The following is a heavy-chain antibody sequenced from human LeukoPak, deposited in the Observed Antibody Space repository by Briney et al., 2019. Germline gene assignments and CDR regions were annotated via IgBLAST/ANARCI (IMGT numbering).Heavy chain of an antibody. J-gene: IGHJ4*02. CDR2: IYTSGST. D-gene: IGHD3-9*01. CDR3: ARGTRYFDGDLYHFDY. Sequence: SETLSLTWTVSGGSISSYYWSWIRQPAGKGLEWIGRIYTSGSTNYNPSLKSRVTMSVDTSKNRFSLKLSSVTAADTAVYYCARGTRYFDGDLYHFDYWGQGTLVTVSS. CDR1: GGSISSYY. V-gene: IGHV4-4*07.